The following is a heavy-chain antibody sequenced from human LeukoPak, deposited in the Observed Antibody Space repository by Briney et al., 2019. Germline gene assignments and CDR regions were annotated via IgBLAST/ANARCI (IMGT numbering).Heavy chain of an antibody. CDR2: INGDGSIT. J-gene: IGHJ4*02. V-gene: IGHV3-74*01. CDR1: GFTFSTSW. D-gene: IGHD6-6*01. CDR3: RYGSSSGDY. Sequence: GGSLRLSCAASGFTFSTSWMNWVRQAPGKGPVWVSRINGDGSITTYADSVKGRFTISRDNAKNALSLQMDSLRAEDTAVYYCRYGSSSGDYWGQGTLVTVSS.